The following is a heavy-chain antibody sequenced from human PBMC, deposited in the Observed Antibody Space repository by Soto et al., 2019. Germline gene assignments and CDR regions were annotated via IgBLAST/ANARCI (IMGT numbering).Heavy chain of an antibody. D-gene: IGHD2-15*01. CDR3: VRTSLVVAAATREDY. CDR2: INSDGSST. Sequence: EVQLVESGGGLVQPGGSLRLSCAASGFTFSSYWMHWVRQAPGKGLLWVSRINSDGSSTSYADSVKGRFTISRDNAKNTLNLQMNSLRAEATAVYYCVRTSLVVAAATREDYWGQGTLVTVSS. CDR1: GFTFSSYW. J-gene: IGHJ4*02. V-gene: IGHV3-74*01.